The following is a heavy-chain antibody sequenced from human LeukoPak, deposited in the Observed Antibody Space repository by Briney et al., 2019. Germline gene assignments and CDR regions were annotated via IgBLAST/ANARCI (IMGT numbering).Heavy chain of an antibody. J-gene: IGHJ4*02. D-gene: IGHD3-3*01. Sequence: SVKVSCKASGFTFTSSAVQWVRQARGQRLEWIGWIVVGSGNTNYAQKFQERVTITRDMSTSTAYMELSSLRSEDTAVYYCAAAPTLYYDFWSGYGFDYWGQGTLVTVSS. CDR2: IVVGSGNT. CDR1: GFTFTSSA. V-gene: IGHV1-58*01. CDR3: AAAPTLYYDFWSGYGFDY.